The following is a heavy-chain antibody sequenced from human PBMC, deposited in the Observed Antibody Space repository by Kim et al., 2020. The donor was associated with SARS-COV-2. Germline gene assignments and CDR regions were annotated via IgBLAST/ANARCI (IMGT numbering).Heavy chain of an antibody. V-gene: IGHV5-51*01. Sequence: PPVQGQVTISADKSISTAYLQWSSLKASDTAMYYCARRGSSGWYSSEAFDYWGQGTLVTVSS. J-gene: IGHJ4*02. CDR3: ARRGSSGWYSSEAFDY. D-gene: IGHD6-19*01.